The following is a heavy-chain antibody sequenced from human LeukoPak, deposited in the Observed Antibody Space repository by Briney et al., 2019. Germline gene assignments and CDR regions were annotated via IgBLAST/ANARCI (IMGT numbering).Heavy chain of an antibody. D-gene: IGHD6-19*01. CDR2: TTWNGGRT. CDR3: GRDFDRISVAGTYIDY. J-gene: IGHJ4*02. V-gene: IGHV3-43*01. CDR1: GFNFDDYT. Sequence: GSLRLSCAASGFNFDDYTMHWVRQVPGKGLEWISLTTWNGGRTYYADSVKGRFTISRDNSKDSLYLEMNSLKTEDTGLYFCGRDFDRISVAGTYIDYWGQGTLVTVSS.